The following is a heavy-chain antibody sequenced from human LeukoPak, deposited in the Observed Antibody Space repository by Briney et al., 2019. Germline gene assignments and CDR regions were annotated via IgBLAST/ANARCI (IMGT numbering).Heavy chain of an antibody. CDR2: ISAYNGNT. V-gene: IGHV1-18*04. J-gene: IGHJ3*02. D-gene: IGHD2-2*01. Sequence: ASVKGSCKASGYTFTSYGISWVRQAPGQGLEWMGWISAYNGNTNYAQKLQDRVTMTTDTSTSTAYMELRSLRSDDTAVYYCARDPIRKNIVVPGFDIWGQGTMVTVSS. CDR1: GYTFTSYG. CDR3: ARDPIRKNIVVPGFDI.